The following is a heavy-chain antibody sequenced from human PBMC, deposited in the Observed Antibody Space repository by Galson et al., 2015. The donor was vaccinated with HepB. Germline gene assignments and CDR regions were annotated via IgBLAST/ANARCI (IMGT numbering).Heavy chain of an antibody. CDR1: GFTFSSYA. CDR3: ANPTRYCSSTSCYSNLDY. Sequence: SLRLSCAASGFTFSSYAMSWVRQAPGKGLEWVSAISGSGGSTYYADSVKGRFTISRDNSKNTLYLQMNSLRAEDTAVYYCANPTRYCSSTSCYSNLDYWGQGTLVTVSS. CDR2: ISGSGGST. V-gene: IGHV3-23*01. J-gene: IGHJ4*02. D-gene: IGHD2-2*01.